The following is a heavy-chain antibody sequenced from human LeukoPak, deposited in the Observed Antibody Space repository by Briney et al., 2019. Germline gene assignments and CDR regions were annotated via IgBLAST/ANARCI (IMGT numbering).Heavy chain of an antibody. J-gene: IGHJ5*02. V-gene: IGHV4-59*01. CDR3: ARGEIVVVPAASYSWFDP. CDR2: IYYSGST. Sequence: SESLSLTCTVSGGSISSYYWSWIRQPPGKGLEWIGYIYYSGSTNYNPSLKSRVTISVDTSKNQFSLKLSSVTAADTAVYYCARGEIVVVPAASYSWFDPWGQGTLVTVSS. D-gene: IGHD2-2*01. CDR1: GGSISSYY.